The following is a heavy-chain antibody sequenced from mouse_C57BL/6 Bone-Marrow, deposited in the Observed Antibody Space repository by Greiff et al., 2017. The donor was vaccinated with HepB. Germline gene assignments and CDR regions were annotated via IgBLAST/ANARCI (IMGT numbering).Heavy chain of an antibody. CDR1: GYTFTSYW. J-gene: IGHJ4*01. V-gene: IGHV1-53*01. D-gene: IGHD2-2*01. CDR3: ARSARLRYYAMDY. Sequence: QVQLQQPGTELVKPGASVKLSCKASGYTFTSYWMHWVKQRPGQGLEWIGNINPSNGGTNYNEKFKSKATLTVDKSSSTAYMQLSSLTSEDSAVYFCARSARLRYYAMDYWGQGTSVTVSS. CDR2: INPSNGGT.